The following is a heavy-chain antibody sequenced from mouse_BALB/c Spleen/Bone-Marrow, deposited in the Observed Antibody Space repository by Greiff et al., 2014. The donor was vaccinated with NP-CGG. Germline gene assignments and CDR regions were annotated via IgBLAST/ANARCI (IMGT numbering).Heavy chain of an antibody. Sequence: VQLQQSGPELVKPGASVKIPCKASGYTFTDYNMDWVKQSHGKSLEWIGDINPNNGGTIYNQKFKGKATFTVDKSSSTAYMELRSLTSEDTAVYYCARFYYYGSSYWYFDVWGAGTTVTVSS. J-gene: IGHJ1*01. V-gene: IGHV1-18*01. CDR2: INPNNGGT. CDR3: ARFYYYGSSYWYFDV. D-gene: IGHD1-1*01. CDR1: GYTFTDYN.